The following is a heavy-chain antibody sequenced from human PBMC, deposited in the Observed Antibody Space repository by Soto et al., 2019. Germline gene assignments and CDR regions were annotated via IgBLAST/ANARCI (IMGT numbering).Heavy chain of an antibody. Sequence: SVKVSCKASGYTFTSFGIRWVRQTRGQRLEWIGRIGVDTGNTDYAQNLQEGVTITRDMSTSTTYVELSSLRSEDTALYFCAADLAPTDPLKWVSPWG. D-gene: IGHD1-1*01. J-gene: IGHJ5*02. CDR3: AADLAPTDPLKWVSP. CDR1: GYTFTSFG. V-gene: IGHV1-58*02. CDR2: IGVDTGNT.